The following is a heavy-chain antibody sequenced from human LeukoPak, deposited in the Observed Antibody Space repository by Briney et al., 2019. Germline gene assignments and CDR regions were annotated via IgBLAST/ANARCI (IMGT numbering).Heavy chain of an antibody. D-gene: IGHD6-6*01. V-gene: IGHV4-34*01. CDR2: INHSRST. J-gene: IGHJ5*02. CDR3: ATEVREGGSSSIGWFDP. CDR1: GGSFSGYY. Sequence: SETLSLTCAVYGGSFSGYYWSWVRQPPGKGLEWIGEINHSRSTDSNPSLTSRVTISVDTSKNQFSLKLSSVTAADTAVYYCATEVREGGSSSIGWFDPWGQGTLVTVSS.